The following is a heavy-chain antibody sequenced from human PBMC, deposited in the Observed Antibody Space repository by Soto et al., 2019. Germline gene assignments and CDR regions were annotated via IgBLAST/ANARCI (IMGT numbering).Heavy chain of an antibody. Sequence: GGSLRLSCAACGFAFSSYAVSWVLQAPGNGLEWVSGISGSGGKTYYEDSVKGGFTISRDNSKNTLYLQMNSLRAEDTAVYYCAKDYSDSSGYPPQNWFDPWAQGTLVPVSS. V-gene: IGHV3-23*01. CDR1: GFAFSSYA. J-gene: IGHJ5*02. CDR2: ISGSGGKT. CDR3: AKDYSDSSGYPPQNWFDP. D-gene: IGHD3-22*01.